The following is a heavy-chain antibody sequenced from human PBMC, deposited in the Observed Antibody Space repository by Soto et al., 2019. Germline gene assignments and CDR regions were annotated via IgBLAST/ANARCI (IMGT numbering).Heavy chain of an antibody. J-gene: IGHJ4*02. V-gene: IGHV3-30*01. D-gene: IGHD6-13*01. CDR3: ARGDSNSWSDF. CDR1: GFTFRSYA. CDR2: ISYDGTNK. Sequence: QVQLVESGGGVVQPGRSLRLSCAASGFTFRSYAMDWVRQAPGKGLEWVAVISYDGTNKYYADSVKGRFTISRDNSKNKLSLQMNRLRPDDTAVYYCARGDSNSWSDFWGQGTLVTVSS.